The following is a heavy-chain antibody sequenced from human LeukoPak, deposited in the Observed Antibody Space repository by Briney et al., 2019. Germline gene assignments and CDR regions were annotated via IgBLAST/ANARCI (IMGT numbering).Heavy chain of an antibody. V-gene: IGHV4-39*01. Sequence: SETLSLTCTVSGGSISSSSYYWGWIRQSPGKGLEWIGSISYSASTYYNPSLKSRVTLSVDTSKNQFSLKLSSVTAADTAVYFCARHYHYGSGNYRPLDPWGQGTLVTVSS. CDR3: ARHYHYGSGNYRPLDP. D-gene: IGHD3-10*01. CDR1: GGSISSSSYY. CDR2: ISYSAST. J-gene: IGHJ5*02.